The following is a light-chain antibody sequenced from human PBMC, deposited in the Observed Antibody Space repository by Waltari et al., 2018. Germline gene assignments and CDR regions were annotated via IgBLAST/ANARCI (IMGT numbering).Light chain of an antibody. V-gene: IGKV2D-29*01. J-gene: IGKJ1*01. CDR3: MQSLQLSMWT. CDR2: EVS. CDR1: SLLHPDGRTY. Sequence: SLLHPDGRTYLYWFLQKPGQPPQLLIYEVSKLFSGVPDRFSGSGSGTDFTLRISRVEAEDVGVYYCMQSLQLSMWTFGQGTKVEIK.